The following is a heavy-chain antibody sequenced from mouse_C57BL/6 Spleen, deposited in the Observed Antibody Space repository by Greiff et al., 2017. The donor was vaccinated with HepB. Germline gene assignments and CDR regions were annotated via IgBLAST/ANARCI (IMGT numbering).Heavy chain of an antibody. D-gene: IGHD1-1*01. CDR3: ARQATVVARRYAMDY. CDR1: GYSFTGYY. Sequence: VQLQQSGPELVKPGASVKISCKASGYSFTGYYMHWVKQSHGNILDWIGYIYPYNGVSSYNQKFKGKATLTVDKSSSTAYMELRSLTSEDSAVYYCARQATVVARRYAMDYWGQGTSVTVSS. J-gene: IGHJ4*01. V-gene: IGHV1-31*01. CDR2: IYPYNGVS.